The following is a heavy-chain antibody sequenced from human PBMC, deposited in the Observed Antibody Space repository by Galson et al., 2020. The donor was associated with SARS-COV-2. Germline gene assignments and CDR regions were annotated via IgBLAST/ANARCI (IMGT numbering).Heavy chain of an antibody. CDR2: IFHSGNT. Sequence: ETSETLSLTCAVSGGSISSGDYSWNWIRQPPGKGLEWIGYIFHSGNTYYNPSLKSRVTISVNRSKNQISLKLSSVTAADTAVYYCARGRGGVPKSYFSAGSDYYSQSTFDYWGQGTLVTVSS. CDR1: GGSISSGDYS. CDR3: ARGRGGVPKSYFSAGSDYYSQSTFDY. J-gene: IGHJ4*02. V-gene: IGHV4-30-2*01. D-gene: IGHD3-22*01.